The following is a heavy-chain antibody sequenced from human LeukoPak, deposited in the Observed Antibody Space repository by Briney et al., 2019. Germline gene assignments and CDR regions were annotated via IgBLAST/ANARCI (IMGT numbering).Heavy chain of an antibody. J-gene: IGHJ4*02. CDR2: IKQDGSEK. V-gene: IGHV3-7*01. Sequence: GGSLRLSCAASGFTFSSYWMNWVRQAPGKGLEWVANIKQDGSEKYYVDSVKGRFSISRDNARNSLYLQMSSLRAEDTALYYCASVRGGDSGDLDHWGQGTLVTVSS. CDR3: ASVRGGDSGDLDH. CDR1: GFTFSSYW. D-gene: IGHD5-12*01.